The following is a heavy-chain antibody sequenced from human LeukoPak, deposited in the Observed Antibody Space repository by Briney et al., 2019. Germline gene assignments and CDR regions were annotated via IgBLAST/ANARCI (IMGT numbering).Heavy chain of an antibody. V-gene: IGHV3-21*01. J-gene: IGHJ6*03. Sequence: GGSLRLSCAGSGFTFNTYNMNWVRQAPGKGLEWVSSISSSSSYIYYADSVKGRFTISRDNAKNSLYLQMNSLRAEDTAVYYCAGDRGDYMDVWGKGTTVTISS. CDR3: AGDRGDYMDV. CDR1: GFTFNTYN. CDR2: ISSSSSYI. D-gene: IGHD3-10*01.